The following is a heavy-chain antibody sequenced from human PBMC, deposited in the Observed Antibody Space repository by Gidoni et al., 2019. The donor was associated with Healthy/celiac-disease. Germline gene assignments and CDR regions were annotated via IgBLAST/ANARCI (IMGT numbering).Heavy chain of an antibody. CDR1: GYTFTSYY. D-gene: IGHD4-17*01. CDR3: ARAIEDYGDYVGLFDY. CDR2: INPSGGST. V-gene: IGHV1-46*03. J-gene: IGHJ4*02. Sequence: QVQLVQSGAEVKKPGASVKVSCKASGYTFTSYYMHWVRQAPGQGLEWMGIINPSGGSTSYAQKFQGRVTMTRDTSTSTVYMELSSLRSEDTAVYYCARAIEDYGDYVGLFDYWGQGTLVTVSS.